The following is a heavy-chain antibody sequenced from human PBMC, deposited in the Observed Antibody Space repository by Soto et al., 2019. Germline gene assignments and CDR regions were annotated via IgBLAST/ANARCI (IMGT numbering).Heavy chain of an antibody. CDR1: GFTFSDHH. V-gene: IGHV3-72*01. CDR3: SRDLGS. CDR2: TRNKANSYTT. Sequence: EVQLVESGGGLVQPGGSLRLSCAASGFTFSDHHMDCVRQAPGKGLEWVGRTRNKANSYTTEYAASVKGRFTISRDDSKNSLYLQMNSLKTEDTAVYYCSRDLGSWGQGTLVTVSS. J-gene: IGHJ5*02.